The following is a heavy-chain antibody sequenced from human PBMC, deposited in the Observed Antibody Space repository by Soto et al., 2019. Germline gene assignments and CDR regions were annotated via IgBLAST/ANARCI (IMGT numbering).Heavy chain of an antibody. CDR3: ASRIVGATPSFDY. V-gene: IGHV4-59*08. CDR2: IYYSATT. Sequence: QVHLQESGPGLVKSSETLSLTCTVSAGSISSYYWSWIRQPPGKGLEWIGYIYYSATTNYNPSLTGRVNISIATSTNQFSLRLSSVTAADTAVYYCASRIVGATPSFDYWGQGTMVTVSS. CDR1: AGSISSYY. J-gene: IGHJ4*02. D-gene: IGHD1-26*01.